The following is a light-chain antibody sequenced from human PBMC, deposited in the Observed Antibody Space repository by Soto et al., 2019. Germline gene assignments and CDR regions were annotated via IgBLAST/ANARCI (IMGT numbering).Light chain of an antibody. CDR3: CSYTSSSTLV. Sequence: QSALTQPASVSGSPGQTITISCTGSSDDIGTYEYISWHQHHPGKAPKLMIYEVSNRPSGVSNRFSGSKSGNTASLTISGLQAEDEADYYCCSYTSSSTLVFGTGTKLTVL. CDR1: SDDIGTYEY. V-gene: IGLV2-14*01. CDR2: EVS. J-gene: IGLJ1*01.